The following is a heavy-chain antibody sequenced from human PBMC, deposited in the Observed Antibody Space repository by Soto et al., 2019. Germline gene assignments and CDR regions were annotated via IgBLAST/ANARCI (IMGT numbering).Heavy chain of an antibody. CDR2: TIPMFAAT. J-gene: IGHJ4*02. V-gene: IGHV1-69*01. CDR3: ARGGIVAVPAALSYYDDYTNYRFDS. CDR1: GGSFSDFA. D-gene: IGHD4-4*01. Sequence: QVQLAQSGAEVRKPGSSVKVSCRASGGSFSDFAFSWVRQAPGQGLEWMGGTIPMFAATKYAQRFQGRITITADASTRTVYLALSSLTSDDSAVYYCARGGIVAVPAALSYYDDYTNYRFDSWGQGTLVSVSS.